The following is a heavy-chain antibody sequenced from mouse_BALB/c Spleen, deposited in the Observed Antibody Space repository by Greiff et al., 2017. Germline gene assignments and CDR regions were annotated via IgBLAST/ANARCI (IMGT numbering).Heavy chain of an antibody. CDR3: EIYYYGSSLYYYAMDY. D-gene: IGHD1-1*01. J-gene: IGHJ4*01. CDR2: IYPGGGYT. CDR1: GYTFTNYW. Sequence: QVQLKESGAELVRPGTSVKISCKASGYTFTNYWLGWVKQRPGHGLEWIGDIYPGGGYTNYNEKFKGKATLTADTSSSTAYMQLSSLTSEDSAVYFCEIYYYGSSLYYYAMDYWGQGTSVTVSS. V-gene: IGHV1-63*02.